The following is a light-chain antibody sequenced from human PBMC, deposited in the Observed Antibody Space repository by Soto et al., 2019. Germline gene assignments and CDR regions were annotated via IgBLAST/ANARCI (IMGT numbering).Light chain of an antibody. CDR2: DVS. CDR3: CSYAGRDTFVL. CDR1: SSDVGSYNY. J-gene: IGLJ2*01. V-gene: IGLV2-11*01. Sequence: QSALTQPRSVSGSPGQSVTISCTGSSSDVGSYNYVSWYQQHPGKAPKLMIYDVSKRPSGVPDRFSGSKSGHTACLTISGLQAEDEADYSCCSYAGRDTFVLFGGGTKLTVL.